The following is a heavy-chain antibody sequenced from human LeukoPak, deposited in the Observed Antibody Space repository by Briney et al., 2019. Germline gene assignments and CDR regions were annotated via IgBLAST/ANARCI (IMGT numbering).Heavy chain of an antibody. V-gene: IGHV3-48*01. D-gene: IGHD3/OR15-3a*01. CDR2: ISSSSSTI. CDR1: GFTFSSYS. Sequence: PGGSLRLSCAASGFTFSSYSMNWVRQAPGKGLEWVSYISSSSSTIYYADSVKGRFTISRDNSKNTLYLQMSSLRAEDTAVYYCAREIPDGLGRYYYYYYMDVWGKGTTVTISS. J-gene: IGHJ6*03. CDR3: AREIPDGLGRYYYYYYMDV.